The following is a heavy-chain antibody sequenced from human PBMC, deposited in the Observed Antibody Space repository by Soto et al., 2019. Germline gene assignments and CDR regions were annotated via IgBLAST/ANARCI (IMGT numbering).Heavy chain of an antibody. CDR3: ARVRRLLPEEMVDR. J-gene: IGHJ5*02. D-gene: IGHD2-21*01. V-gene: IGHV4-34*01. Sequence: QVQLHQWGAGQLRASETLSLTCGVSGGSFSGYYWSWIRQPPGKGLEWIGEVNDSGNSNYNPSLKRRVVISVDTPKNEFSLKMNTVTAADTGVYYCARVRRLLPEEMVDRWGQGALVTVSS. CDR2: VNDSGNS. CDR1: GGSFSGYY.